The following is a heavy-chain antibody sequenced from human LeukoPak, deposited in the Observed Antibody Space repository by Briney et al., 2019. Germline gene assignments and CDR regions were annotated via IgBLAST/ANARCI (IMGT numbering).Heavy chain of an antibody. J-gene: IGHJ4*02. CDR2: ISYDGSNK. D-gene: IGHD3-10*01. V-gene: IGHV3-30*04. CDR3: AREFLNYYGSTRNTYFDY. CDR1: GFTFSSYA. Sequence: PGGSLRLSCAASGFTFSSYAMHWVREAPGQGLEWVAVISYDGSNKYYADSVKGRFTNSRDNSKNTLYLQMNSLRAEDTAVYYCAREFLNYYGSTRNTYFDYWGQGTLVTVSS.